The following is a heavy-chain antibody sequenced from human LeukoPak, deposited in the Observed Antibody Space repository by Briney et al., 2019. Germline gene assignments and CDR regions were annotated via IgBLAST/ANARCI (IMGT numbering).Heavy chain of an antibody. V-gene: IGHV1-2*02. CDR3: AKEADIVSFDL. CDR1: GYTFTGNH. CDR2: IDPNSGDT. D-gene: IGHD2-15*01. Sequence: ASVKVSCKASGYTFTGNHVHWLRQAPGQGLEWMGWIDPNSGDTMYAQKFQDRVTMTSDTSINTAYMEPSGLRSDDTAVYFCAKEADIVSFDLWGRGTLVTVSS. J-gene: IGHJ2*01.